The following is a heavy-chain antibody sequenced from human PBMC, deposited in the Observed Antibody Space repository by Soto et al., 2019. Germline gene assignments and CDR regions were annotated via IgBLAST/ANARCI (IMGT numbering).Heavy chain of an antibody. D-gene: IGHD3-9*01. Sequence: GASVKVSCKASGYTFTSYGISWVRQAPGQGLEWMGWISAYNGNTNYAQKLQGRVTMTTDTSTSTAYMELRSLRSDDTAVYYCARYDILTGYPYYYYYFMDVWGKGTKVTVSS. V-gene: IGHV1-18*01. CDR3: ARYDILTGYPYYYYYFMDV. J-gene: IGHJ6*03. CDR1: GYTFTSYG. CDR2: ISAYNGNT.